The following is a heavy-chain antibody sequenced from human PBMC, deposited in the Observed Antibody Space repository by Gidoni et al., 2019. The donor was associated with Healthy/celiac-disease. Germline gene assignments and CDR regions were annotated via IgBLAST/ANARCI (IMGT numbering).Heavy chain of an antibody. CDR3: ARDSYQLLSVYYFDY. V-gene: IGHV3-30*04. Sequence: QVQLVESGGGVVQPGRSLSLSCSASGFTFSRYAMHWVRQAPGKGLEWVAVISYEGSNKYYADSVKGRFTISRDNSKNTLYLQMNSLRAEDTAVYYCARDSYQLLSVYYFDYWGQGTLVTVSS. CDR1: GFTFSRYA. D-gene: IGHD2-2*01. CDR2: ISYEGSNK. J-gene: IGHJ4*02.